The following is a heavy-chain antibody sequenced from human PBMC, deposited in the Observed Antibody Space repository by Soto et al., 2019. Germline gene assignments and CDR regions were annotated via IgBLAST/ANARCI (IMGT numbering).Heavy chain of an antibody. CDR2: IIPIFGTA. CDR3: ARDLRGVGTLGEFGH. Sequence: SVKVSCKASGGTFSSYAISWVRQAPGQGLEWMGGIIPIFGTANYAQKFQGRVTITADESTSTAYMELSSLRSEDTAVYYCARDLRGVGTLGEFGHWGQGTLVTVSS. V-gene: IGHV1-69*13. D-gene: IGHD3-16*01. CDR1: GGTFSSYA. J-gene: IGHJ4*02.